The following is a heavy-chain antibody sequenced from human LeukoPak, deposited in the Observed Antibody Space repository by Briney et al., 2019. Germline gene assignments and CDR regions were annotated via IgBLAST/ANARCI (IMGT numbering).Heavy chain of an antibody. D-gene: IGHD4-23*01. V-gene: IGHV4-39*07. CDR3: ARVGWVTDDAFDI. CDR2: IYYSGST. Sequence: PSETLSLTCTVSGGSISSSSYYWGWIRQPPGKGLEWIGSIYYSGSTNYNPSLKSRVTISVDTSKNQFSLKLSSVTAADTAVYYCARVGWVTDDAFDIWGQGTMVTVSS. J-gene: IGHJ3*02. CDR1: GGSISSSSYY.